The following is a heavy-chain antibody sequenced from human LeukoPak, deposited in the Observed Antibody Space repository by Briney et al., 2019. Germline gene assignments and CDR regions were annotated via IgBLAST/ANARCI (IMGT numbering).Heavy chain of an antibody. V-gene: IGHV4-34*01. CDR3: ARQPTNLYTIYKVGPDY. J-gene: IGHJ4*02. CDR1: GGSFSDYY. CDR2: INHSGST. D-gene: IGHD5/OR15-5a*01. Sequence: RTSETLSLTCAVYGGSFSDYYWSWLRQPPGKGLEWIGEINHSGSTNYNPSLRSRVTISVDTSKSHFSLNLSSVTAADTAVYYCARQPTNLYTIYKVGPDYWGQGTMVTVSS.